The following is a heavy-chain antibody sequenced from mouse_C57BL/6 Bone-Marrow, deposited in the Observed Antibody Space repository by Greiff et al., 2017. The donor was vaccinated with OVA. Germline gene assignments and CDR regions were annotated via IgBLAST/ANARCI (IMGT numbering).Heavy chain of an antibody. V-gene: IGHV14-4*01. CDR2: IDPENGDT. D-gene: IGHD1-1*01. CDR1: GFNIKDDY. CDR3: TTWDTTVVGGFDY. J-gene: IGHJ2*01. Sequence: VHVKQSGAELVRPGASVKLSCTASGFNIKDDYMHWVKQRPEQGLEWIGWIDPENGDTEYASKFQGKATITADTSSNTAYLQLSSLTSEDTAVYYCTTWDTTVVGGFDYWGQGTTLTVSS.